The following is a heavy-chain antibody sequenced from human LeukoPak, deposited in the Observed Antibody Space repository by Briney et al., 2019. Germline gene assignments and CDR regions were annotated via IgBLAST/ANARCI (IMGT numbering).Heavy chain of an antibody. CDR1: GFTFSHYW. J-gene: IGHJ4*02. CDR2: IKQDGSEK. CDR3: ATHRGYSYGTAEDFDY. V-gene: IGHV3-7*01. D-gene: IGHD5-18*01. Sequence: GGSLRLSCAASGFTFSHYWMSWVRQAPGKGLEWVANIKQDGSEKYYVDSVKGRFTISRDNAKNSLHLQMNSLRAEDTALYYCATHRGYSYGTAEDFDYWGQGTLVTVSS.